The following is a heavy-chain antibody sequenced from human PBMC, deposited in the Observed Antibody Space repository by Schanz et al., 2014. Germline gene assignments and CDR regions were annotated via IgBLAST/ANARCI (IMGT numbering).Heavy chain of an antibody. J-gene: IGHJ4*02. D-gene: IGHD6-19*01. V-gene: IGHV4-39*02. CDR1: GDSISSTSYY. CDR3: ARLWGGWRIPDY. CDR2: IYYSGST. Sequence: QLQMQESGPGLVKPSETLSLTCSVSGDSISSTSYYWGWIRQPPGKGLEWIGSIYYSGSTYYNAALNRGVPIPVDPSKNHSPRKLTSGTAADSAVYYCARLWGGWRIPDYWGQGTLVTVSS.